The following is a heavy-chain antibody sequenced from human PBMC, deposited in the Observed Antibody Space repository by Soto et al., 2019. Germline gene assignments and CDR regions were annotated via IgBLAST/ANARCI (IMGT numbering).Heavy chain of an antibody. CDR3: ATGEYNYRDHY. J-gene: IGHJ4*02. V-gene: IGHV4-38-2*01. CDR1: GYSISSGFY. CDR2: IYHSGST. Sequence: SETLSLTCAVSGYSISSGFYWGWIRQPPGKGLEWIGSIYHSGSTYDNPSLKSRVTISVDTSKNQFSLKLSSVTAADTAVYYCATGEYNYRDHYWGQGTLVTVSS. D-gene: IGHD5-18*01.